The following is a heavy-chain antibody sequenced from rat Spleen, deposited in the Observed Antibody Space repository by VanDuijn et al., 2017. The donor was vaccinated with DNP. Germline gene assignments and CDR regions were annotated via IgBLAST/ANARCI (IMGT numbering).Heavy chain of an antibody. D-gene: IGHD1-10*01. V-gene: IGHV5-7*01. CDR3: TTTNNWGAY. CDR1: GFNFNTYD. Sequence: EVQLVQSGGGLVQPGGSMKLSCAASGFNFNTYDMAWVRLAPKKGLEWVANIKYDGRNTNFRDSGRGRGKISTENAATTRYRHMDRLTSEDTATEDCTTTNNWGAYWGQGTLVT. J-gene: IGHJ3*01. CDR2: IKYDGRNT.